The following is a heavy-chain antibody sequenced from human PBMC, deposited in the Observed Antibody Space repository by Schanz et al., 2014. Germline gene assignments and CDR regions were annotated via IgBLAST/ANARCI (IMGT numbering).Heavy chain of an antibody. CDR2: MQPDSGKT. J-gene: IGHJ5*02. D-gene: IGHD6-25*01. Sequence: QVHLVQSGAEVKKPGSSVKVSCKASGGTFSSDTFSWVRQAPGQGLEWMGWMQPDSGKTHYAEKFQGRVAMTRDVSISTAYMELSSLASEDTAVYYCARGQRRTIGRPFGPWGQGTLVTVSS. CDR3: ARGQRRTIGRPFGP. V-gene: IGHV1-8*01. CDR1: GGTFSSDT.